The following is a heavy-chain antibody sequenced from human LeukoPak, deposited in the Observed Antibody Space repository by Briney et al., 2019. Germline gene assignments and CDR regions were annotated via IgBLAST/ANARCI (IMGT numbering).Heavy chain of an antibody. CDR2: IYYSGNT. J-gene: IGHJ4*02. CDR1: GGSISSYY. Sequence: SETLSLTCTVSGGSISSYYWSWIRQPPGKGLEWIGGIYYSGNTYYNPSLKSRVTISVDTSKNQFSLKLTSVTAADTAMYYCARQRRDGYNYSDYWGQGTLVTVSS. D-gene: IGHD5-24*01. V-gene: IGHV4-59*05. CDR3: ARQRRDGYNYSDY.